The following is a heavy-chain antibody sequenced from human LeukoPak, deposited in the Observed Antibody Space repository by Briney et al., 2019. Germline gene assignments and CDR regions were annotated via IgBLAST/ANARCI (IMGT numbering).Heavy chain of an antibody. CDR2: ISGSGGST. Sequence: GGSLRLSCTASGFNFNIYAMSWVRQAPGKGLEWVSAISGSGGSTYYADSVKGRFTISRDNSKNTLYLQMNSLRAEDTAVYYCAKGLGDTAMVKEVYWGQGTLVTVSS. D-gene: IGHD5-18*01. V-gene: IGHV3-23*01. J-gene: IGHJ4*02. CDR3: AKGLGDTAMVKEVY. CDR1: GFNFNIYA.